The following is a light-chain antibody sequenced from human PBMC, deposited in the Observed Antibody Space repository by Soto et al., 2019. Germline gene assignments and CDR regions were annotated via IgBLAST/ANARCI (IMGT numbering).Light chain of an antibody. CDR3: SSYAGSNNLGHV. J-gene: IGLJ1*01. CDR1: SSDVGGYNY. V-gene: IGLV2-8*01. Sequence: QSVLTQPPSASGSPGQSVTISSTGTSSDVGGYNYVSWYQQHPGKAPKLMIYEVSKRPSGVPDRFSGSKSGNTASLTVSGLQAEDEADYYCSSYAGSNNLGHVFGTGTKVTVL. CDR2: EVS.